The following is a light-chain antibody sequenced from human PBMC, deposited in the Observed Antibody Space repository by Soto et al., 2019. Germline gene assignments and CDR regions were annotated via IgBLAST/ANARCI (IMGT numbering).Light chain of an antibody. CDR1: QSVSSN. J-gene: IGKJ2*01. Sequence: EIVMTQSPATLSVSPGERATLSCRASQSVSSNLAWYQQKPGHAPRLLIYGASTRATGIPARFSGSGSGTEFTLTISSLQSEDFAVYYCQQYNNWPPMDTFGQGTKLEIK. CDR3: QQYNNWPPMDT. V-gene: IGKV3-15*01. CDR2: GAS.